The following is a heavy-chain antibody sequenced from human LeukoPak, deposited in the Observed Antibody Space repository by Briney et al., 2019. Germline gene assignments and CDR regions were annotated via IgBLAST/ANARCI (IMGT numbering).Heavy chain of an antibody. CDR3: ARSFFGSGSYYVN. V-gene: IGHV4-39*07. CDR1: GGSISSSSYY. CDR2: IYYSGST. Sequence: SETLSLTCTVSGGSISSSSYYWGWIRQPPGEGLEWIGSIYYSGSTYYNPSLKSRVTISVDTSKNQFSLKLSSVTAADTAVYFCARSFFGSGSYYVNWGQGTLVTVSS. D-gene: IGHD3-10*01. J-gene: IGHJ4*02.